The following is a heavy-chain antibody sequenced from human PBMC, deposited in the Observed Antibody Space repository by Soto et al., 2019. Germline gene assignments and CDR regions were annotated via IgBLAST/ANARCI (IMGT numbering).Heavy chain of an antibody. J-gene: IGHJ4*02. V-gene: IGHV4-34*01. CDR2: INHSGST. CDR3: ARARHRIAVPPYSFDY. CDR1: GGSFSGYY. D-gene: IGHD6-19*01. Sequence: QVQLQQWGAGLLKPSETLSLTCAVYGGSFSGYYWSWIRQPPGKGLEGIGEINHSGSTNYNPSLKSRVTISVDTSKNQFSLKLSSVTAADTAVYYCARARHRIAVPPYSFDYWGQGTLVTVSS.